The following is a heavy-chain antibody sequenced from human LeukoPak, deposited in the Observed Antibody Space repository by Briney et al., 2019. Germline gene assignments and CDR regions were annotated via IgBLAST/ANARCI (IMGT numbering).Heavy chain of an antibody. CDR1: GYTFTSYY. V-gene: IGHV1-46*01. CDR2: INPSGGST. J-gene: IGHJ6*02. D-gene: IGHD3-22*01. CDR3: ARDPYYYDSSGYRAPIVVYYYGMDV. Sequence: ASVKVSCKASGYTFTSYYMHWVRQAPGQGLEWMGIINPSGGSTSYAQKFQGRVTMTRDTSTSTVYMELSSLRSEDTAVYYCARDPYYYDSSGYRAPIVVYYYGMDVWGQGTTVTVSS.